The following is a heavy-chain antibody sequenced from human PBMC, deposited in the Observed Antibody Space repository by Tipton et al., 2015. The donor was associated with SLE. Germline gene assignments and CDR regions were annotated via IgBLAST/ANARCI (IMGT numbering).Heavy chain of an antibody. D-gene: IGHD3/OR15-3a*01. Sequence: TLSLTCTVSGGSISSYYWSWIRQPPGKGLEWIGYIYYSGSTNYNPSLKSRVTISVDTSKNQFSLKLSSVTAADTAVYYCARDKGTGVDYWGQGTLVTVSS. CDR3: ARDKGTGVDY. V-gene: IGHV4-59*01. CDR1: GGSISSYY. J-gene: IGHJ4*02. CDR2: IYYSGST.